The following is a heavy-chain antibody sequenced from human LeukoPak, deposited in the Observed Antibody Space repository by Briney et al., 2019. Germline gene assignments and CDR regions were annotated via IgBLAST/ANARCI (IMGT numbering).Heavy chain of an antibody. J-gene: IGHJ5*02. CDR2: IRFDGGSK. CDR1: GFTFSSYG. V-gene: IGHV3-30*02. D-gene: IGHD3-10*01. CDR3: AKLGT. Sequence: PGGSLRLSCTASGFTFSSYGMHWVRQAPGKGLEWAAYIRFDGGSKYYADSVKGRFTISRDNSKNTLYLQMNSLKTEDTAVYYCAKLGTWGQGSLVTVSS.